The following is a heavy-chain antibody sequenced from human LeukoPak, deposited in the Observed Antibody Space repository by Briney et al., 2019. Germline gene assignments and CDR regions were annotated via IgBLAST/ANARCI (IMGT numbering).Heavy chain of an antibody. CDR2: IHYSGST. J-gene: IGHJ4*02. V-gene: IGHV4-59*12. Sequence: PSETLSLTCTVSGGSISSYYWSWIRQSPGKGLEWIGYIHYSGSTNYNPSLKSRVTMSVDTSKNQFSLKLSSVTAADTAVYYCARPSLNTGSYFDYWGQGILVSVSS. CDR3: ARPSLNTGSYFDY. CDR1: GGSISSYY. D-gene: IGHD1-26*01.